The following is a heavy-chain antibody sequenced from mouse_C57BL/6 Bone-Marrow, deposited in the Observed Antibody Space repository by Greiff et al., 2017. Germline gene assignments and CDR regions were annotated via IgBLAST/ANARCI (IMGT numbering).Heavy chain of an antibody. CDR2: IDPSDSSP. D-gene: IGHD1-1*01. J-gene: IGHJ2*01. CDR3: TRIFYYDSTCDL. V-gene: IGHV1-50*01. CDR1: GYTFTSYW. Sequence: QVQLQQPGAELVKPGASVKLSCKASGYTFTSYWMQWVKQRPGQGLEWIGEIDPSDSSPNYNQKFKGKATLTVDTTYSPAYTPLSSLTSEDSAVYYCTRIFYYDSTCDLWGQGTTLTVSS.